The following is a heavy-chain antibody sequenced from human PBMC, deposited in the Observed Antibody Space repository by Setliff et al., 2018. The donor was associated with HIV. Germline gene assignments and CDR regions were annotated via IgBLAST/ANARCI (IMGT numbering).Heavy chain of an antibody. CDR3: ARVDCSGGSCYSPAY. V-gene: IGHV4-4*07. D-gene: IGHD2-15*01. Sequence: PSETLSLTCSVSGDSVSDYYWSWIRQPAGKGLEWIGHIYTSGSTNYNPSLKSRVTISTDTSKNQFSLKLSSVTAADTAVYYCARVDCSGGSCYSPAYWGQGTLVTVSS. CDR1: GDSVSDYY. CDR2: IYTSGST. J-gene: IGHJ4*02.